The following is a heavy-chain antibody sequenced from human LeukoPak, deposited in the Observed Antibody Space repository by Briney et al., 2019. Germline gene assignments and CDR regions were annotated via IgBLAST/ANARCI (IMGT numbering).Heavy chain of an antibody. CDR1: GFTFSTYV. V-gene: IGHV3-64D*06. Sequence: GGALRLSCSVSGFTFSTYVMHWVREAPGKGREYVSAISSNGDNTYYADSVKGRFTISRDNSKNTLYLQMSSLRADDTAVYYCVRGTGYWGQGTLVTVSS. J-gene: IGHJ4*02. CDR3: VRGTGY. CDR2: ISSNGDNT.